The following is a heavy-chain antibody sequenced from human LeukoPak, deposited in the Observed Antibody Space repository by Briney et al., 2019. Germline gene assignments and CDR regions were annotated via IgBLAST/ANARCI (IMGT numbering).Heavy chain of an antibody. CDR3: TKDTYCSGTTCNGGPGDY. J-gene: IGHJ4*02. Sequence: SKTLSLTRTVSGGPISSQYWSWIRQPAGKGLEWIGRIYASGSTNYNPSLKSRVTMSVDTSKNQFSLKLSSVTAADTAVFYCTKDTYCSGTTCNGGPGDYWGQGILVTVSS. V-gene: IGHV4-4*07. D-gene: IGHD2-2*01. CDR2: IYASGST. CDR1: GGPISSQY.